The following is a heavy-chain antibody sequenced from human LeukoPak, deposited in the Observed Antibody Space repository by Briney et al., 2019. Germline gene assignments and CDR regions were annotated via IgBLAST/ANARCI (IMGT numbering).Heavy chain of an antibody. D-gene: IGHD6-13*01. CDR1: GGTFSSYA. CDR3: ARALLMTQYSSCWYFDY. Sequence: SVKVSCKASGGTFSSYAISWVRQAPGQGLEWMGRIIPIFGTANYAQKFQGRVTITTDESTSTAYMELSSLRSEDTAVYYCARALLMTQYSSCWYFDYWGQGTLVTVSS. V-gene: IGHV1-69*05. CDR2: IIPIFGTA. J-gene: IGHJ4*02.